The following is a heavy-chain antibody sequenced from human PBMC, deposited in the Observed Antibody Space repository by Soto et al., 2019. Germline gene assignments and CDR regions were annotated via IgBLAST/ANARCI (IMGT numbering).Heavy chain of an antibody. D-gene: IGHD2-8*01. J-gene: IGHJ6*02. V-gene: IGHV1-18*01. Sequence: ASVKVSCKASGYTFTSYGISWVRQAPGQGLEWMGWISAKKGNTKYAQKFQGRITMTTDTSTSTAYMELRSLRSDDTAVYYCAIDVLSSAFHFDGMDVWGQGYTV. CDR3: AIDVLSSAFHFDGMDV. CDR2: ISAKKGNT. CDR1: GYTFTSYG.